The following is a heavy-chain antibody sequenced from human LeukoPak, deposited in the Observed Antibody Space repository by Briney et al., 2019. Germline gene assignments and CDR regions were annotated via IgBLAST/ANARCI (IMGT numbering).Heavy chain of an antibody. Sequence: ESLKISCKGSGYSFTSYWIGWVRQMPGKGLEWMGIIYPGDSDTRYSPSFQGQVTISADKSISTAYLQWSSLKASDTAMYYCARQGSGYSYRYDYLDYWGQGTLVTVSS. J-gene: IGHJ4*02. CDR2: IYPGDSDT. CDR3: ARQGSGYSYRYDYLDY. D-gene: IGHD5-18*01. V-gene: IGHV5-51*01. CDR1: GYSFTSYW.